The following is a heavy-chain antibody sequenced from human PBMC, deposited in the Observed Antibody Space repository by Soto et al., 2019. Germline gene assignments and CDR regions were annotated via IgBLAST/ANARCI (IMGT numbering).Heavy chain of an antibody. CDR2: ITGSGAST. V-gene: IGHV3-23*01. Sequence: QLLESGGDLVQPGGSLRLSCAASGFTFNASAMNWVRQAPGKGLEWVSTITGSGASTYNSDSVKGRFGTSRDNSRNSLYLQMNSLRAEDTAVYYCAKDIAEKSHQIDFWGQGTLVTVSS. CDR1: GFTFNASA. J-gene: IGHJ4*02. CDR3: AKDIAEKSHQIDF. D-gene: IGHD2-21*01.